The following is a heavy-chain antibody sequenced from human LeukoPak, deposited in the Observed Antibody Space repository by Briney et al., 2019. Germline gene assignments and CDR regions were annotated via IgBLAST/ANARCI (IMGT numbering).Heavy chain of an antibody. CDR2: IKQDGSAK. Sequence: GGSLRLSCAASGFTFSSYWVSWVRQAPGKGLEWVANIKQDGSAKYYVDSVKGRFTISRDNAKNSLYLQMNSLRAEDTAVYYCARGGSGLVAEDNWFDPWGQGTLVTVSS. CDR3: ARGGSGLVAEDNWFDP. V-gene: IGHV3-7*03. CDR1: GFTFSSYW. J-gene: IGHJ5*02. D-gene: IGHD3-10*01.